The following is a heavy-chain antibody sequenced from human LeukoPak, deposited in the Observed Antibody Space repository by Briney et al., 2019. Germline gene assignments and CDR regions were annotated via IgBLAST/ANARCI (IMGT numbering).Heavy chain of an antibody. CDR1: AFTLITNA. D-gene: IGHD1-7*01. CDR3: AKDLNYATYGYYFYS. V-gene: IGHV3-23*01. J-gene: IGHJ4*02. Sequence: RRSLRLSLTAAAFTLITNAMSSVRQAPGKGLEWGSGIGAGGTFTYYADSVEGPFTISRANSRNTLYLQMYSLRADATAAYYYAKDLNYATYGYYFYSRGEGDLVTVSS. CDR2: IGAGGTFT.